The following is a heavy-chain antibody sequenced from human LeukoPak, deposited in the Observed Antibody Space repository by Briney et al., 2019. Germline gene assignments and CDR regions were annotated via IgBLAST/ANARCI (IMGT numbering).Heavy chain of an antibody. CDR2: IDNAGSIT. Sequence: SLRLSCPSSVFTFSNYWIHWVRQAPGKELVWVSRIDNAGSITTYADSVKGRFPIPKDNAENTLYLQMTSLRVEDTAVYYCVRSAFDAGSGNYYDYWGQGTLVPVSS. J-gene: IGHJ4*02. V-gene: IGHV3-74*03. D-gene: IGHD3-22*01. CDR3: VRSAFDAGSGNYYDY. CDR1: VFTFSNYW.